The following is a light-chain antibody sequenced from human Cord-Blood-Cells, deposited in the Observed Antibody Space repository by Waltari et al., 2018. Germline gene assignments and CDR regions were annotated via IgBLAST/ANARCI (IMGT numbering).Light chain of an antibody. CDR2: DAS. CDR1: QSVSSY. CDR3: QQRSNWPWT. Sequence: DIVLTQSPATLSLSPGERATLSCRASQSVSSYLAWYQQKPGQAPRLLIYDASNRATGIPARFSGSGSGTDFTLTISSLAPEDFAVYYCQQRSNWPWTFGQGTKVEIK. J-gene: IGKJ1*01. V-gene: IGKV3-11*01.